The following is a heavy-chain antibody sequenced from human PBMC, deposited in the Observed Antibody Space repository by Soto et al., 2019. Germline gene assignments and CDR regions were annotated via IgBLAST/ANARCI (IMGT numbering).Heavy chain of an antibody. CDR2: IGGGSGST. CDR1: GFTFSTYG. D-gene: IGHD6-13*01. J-gene: IGHJ4*02. CDR3: AKREIAAAGSRCFDY. Sequence: EVQLLQSGGGLVQPGGSLRLSCAASGFTFSTYGMSWVRQAPGKGLEWVSSIGGGSGSTYYADSVKGRFTISRDNSKNTLYVQINSMRAEDTAVYCCAKREIAAAGSRCFDYWGQGSLVTVAS. V-gene: IGHV3-23*01.